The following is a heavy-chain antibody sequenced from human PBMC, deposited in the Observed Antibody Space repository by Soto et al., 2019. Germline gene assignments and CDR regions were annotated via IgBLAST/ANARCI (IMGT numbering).Heavy chain of an antibody. V-gene: IGHV5-10-1*01. CDR1: GYSFTNYW. CDR3: ARLGGGNALGWLDP. J-gene: IGHJ5*02. Sequence: PGESLKISCEASGYSFTNYWISWMRQMPGKGLEWVGRIDPSDSYTNYNPSLEGHVTISTDKSISTAYLQWSNLKASDTAMYYCARLGGGNALGWLDPWGQGTLVTVSS. CDR2: IDPSDSYT. D-gene: IGHD3-16*01.